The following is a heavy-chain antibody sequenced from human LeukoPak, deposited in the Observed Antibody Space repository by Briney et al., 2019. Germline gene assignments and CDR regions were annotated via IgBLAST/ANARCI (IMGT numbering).Heavy chain of an antibody. V-gene: IGHV1-2*02. Sequence: ASVKVSCKASGYTFTGHFMHWVRQAPGQGLEWMGWINPNSGGTYYAQKFQGRVTMTRDTSISTAYMEMSRLRSDDTAVYYCARETGRRVFYDSSRYLPFWGQGTLVAVSS. CDR2: INPNSGGT. CDR3: ARETGRRVFYDSSRYLPF. D-gene: IGHD3-22*01. CDR1: GYTFTGHF. J-gene: IGHJ4*02.